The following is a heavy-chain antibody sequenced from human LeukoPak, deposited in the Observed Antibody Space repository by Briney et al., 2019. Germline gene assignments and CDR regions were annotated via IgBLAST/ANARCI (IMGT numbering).Heavy chain of an antibody. CDR2: MNPNSGNT. D-gene: IGHD2-2*01. Sequence: ASVKVSCKASGYTFTSYDINWVRQATGQGLEWMGWMNPNSGNTGYAQKFQGRVTMTRNTPISTAYMELSSLRSEDTAVYYCARGKDIVVVPAAQYNYYGMDVWGQGTTVTVSS. J-gene: IGHJ6*02. CDR1: GYTFTSYD. CDR3: ARGKDIVVVPAAQYNYYGMDV. V-gene: IGHV1-8*01.